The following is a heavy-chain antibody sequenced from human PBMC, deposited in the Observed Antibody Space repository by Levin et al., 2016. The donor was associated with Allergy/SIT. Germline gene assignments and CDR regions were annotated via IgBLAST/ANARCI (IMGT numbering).Heavy chain of an antibody. CDR2: IAGSGTI. CDR3: AKGRNYNWNYDSLDM. Sequence: GESLKISCVASGFTFSSHAMSWVRQAPGKGLEWVSVIAGSGTIYYGDSVKGRFTISRDDSKNTLYLQMNSLRADDTAAYFCAKGRNYNWNYDSLDMWGQGTTVTVSS. D-gene: IGHD1-7*01. J-gene: IGHJ3*02. CDR1: GFTFSSHA. V-gene: IGHV3-23*01.